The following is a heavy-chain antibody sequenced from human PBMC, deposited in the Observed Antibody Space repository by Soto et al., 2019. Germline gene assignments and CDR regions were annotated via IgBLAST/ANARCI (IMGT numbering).Heavy chain of an antibody. CDR3: TRDQF. V-gene: IGHV3-7*05. CDR1: GFTSRGFW. CDR2: IKEDATQK. J-gene: IGHJ4*02. Sequence: PGGSLRLSCVGSGFTSRGFWMGWVRQAPGKGLEWVANIKEDATQKNYVDSVRGRFTISRDTATISLYLQMNSLRAEDTAVYYCTRDQFWGQGTLVTVS.